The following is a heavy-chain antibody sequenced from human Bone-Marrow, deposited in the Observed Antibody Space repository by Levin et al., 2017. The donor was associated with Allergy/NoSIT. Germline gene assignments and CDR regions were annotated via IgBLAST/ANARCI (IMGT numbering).Heavy chain of an antibody. V-gene: IGHV3-21*01. Sequence: GEFLKISCAASGFTFSSYSMNWVRQAPGKGLEWVSSISSSSSYIYYADSVKGRFTISRDNAKNSLYLQMNSLRAEDTAVYYCARGYSSSWYSGVDYWGQGTLVTVSS. CDR1: GFTFSSYS. J-gene: IGHJ4*02. D-gene: IGHD6-13*01. CDR3: ARGYSSSWYSGVDY. CDR2: ISSSSSYI.